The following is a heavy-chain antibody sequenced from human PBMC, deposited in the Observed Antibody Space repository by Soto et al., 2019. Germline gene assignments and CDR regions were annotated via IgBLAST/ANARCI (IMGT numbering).Heavy chain of an antibody. D-gene: IGHD3-16*01. CDR3: ARDAGSGGFDY. CDR2: IYHRGST. J-gene: IGHJ4*02. Sequence: SETKSLTCTVSGDSITSYYWILIRPPPGKELEWIGYIYHRGSTSYNPSLSSRVTISVDTSKNQFSLKLSSVTAADTAVYYCARDAGSGGFDYWGQGTLVTVSS. CDR1: GDSITSYY. V-gene: IGHV4-59*01.